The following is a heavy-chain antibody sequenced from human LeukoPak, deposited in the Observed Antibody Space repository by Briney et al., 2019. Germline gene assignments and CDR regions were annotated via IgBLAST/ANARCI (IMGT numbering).Heavy chain of an antibody. CDR2: IYSGGTT. D-gene: IGHD4-17*01. CDR1: GFTVSSNY. Sequence: PGGSLRLSCAASGFTVSSNYMSWVRQAPGKGLEWVSVIYSGGTTYCADSVKGRFTISRDNSKNTLFLQMNGLRAEDTAVYYCARVDYGDYLSFDYWGQGILVTVSS. CDR3: ARVDYGDYLSFDY. J-gene: IGHJ4*02. V-gene: IGHV3-53*01.